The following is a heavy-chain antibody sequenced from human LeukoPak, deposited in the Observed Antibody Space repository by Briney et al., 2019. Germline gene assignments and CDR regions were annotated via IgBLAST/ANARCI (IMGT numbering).Heavy chain of an antibody. V-gene: IGHV4-39*01. CDR1: GGLITTSIHY. CDR2: IYYNGIA. J-gene: IGHJ5*02. D-gene: IGHD3-10*01. Sequence: PSETLSLTCSVSGGLITTSIHYWAWIRQPPGKGLEWIASIYYNGIAYYNASLESRVTMSVDTSTNQFSLGLRAVSAADTSVYYCARSITMVRGRNWFDPWGQGTLVTVSS. CDR3: ARSITMVRGRNWFDP.